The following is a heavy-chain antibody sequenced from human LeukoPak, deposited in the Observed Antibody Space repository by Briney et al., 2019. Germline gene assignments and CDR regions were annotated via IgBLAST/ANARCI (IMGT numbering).Heavy chain of an antibody. CDR3: AKEGGDWGEGYFDY. D-gene: IGHD7-27*01. J-gene: IGHJ4*02. V-gene: IGHV3-11*01. CDR2: ISSSGGTI. Sequence: GGSLRLSCAASGFTFSDSYMSWIRQVPGKGLEWISYISSSGGTIYYADSEKGRFTISRDNAKNSLYLQMNGLRAEDTAVYYCAKEGGDWGEGYFDYWGQGTLVTVSS. CDR1: GFTFSDSY.